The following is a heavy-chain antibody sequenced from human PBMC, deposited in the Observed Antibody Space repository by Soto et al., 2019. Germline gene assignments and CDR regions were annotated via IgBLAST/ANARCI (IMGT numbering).Heavy chain of an antibody. CDR1: GGSFSGYY. V-gene: IGHV4-34*01. CDR2: INHSGST. Sequence: SETLSLTCAVYGGSFSGYYWSWIRQPPGKGLEWIGEINHSGSTNYNPSLKSRVTISVDTSKNQFSLKLSSVTAADTAVYYCARGNTIFGVVIFSRDYYYYMDVWGKGTTVTVSS. CDR3: ARGNTIFGVVIFSRDYYYYMDV. D-gene: IGHD3-3*01. J-gene: IGHJ6*03.